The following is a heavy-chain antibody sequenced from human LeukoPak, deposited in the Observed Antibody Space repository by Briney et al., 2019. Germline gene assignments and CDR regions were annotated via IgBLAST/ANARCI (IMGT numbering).Heavy chain of an antibody. CDR1: GFTFGDYA. Sequence: PGRSLRLSCTASGFTFGDYAMSWVRQAPGKGLEWVSAISSSGGSTYYADSVKGRFTISRGNSKNTLYLQMNSLRAEDTAVYYCAKRAPYYFDYWGHGTLVTVS. J-gene: IGHJ4*01. CDR3: AKRAPYYFDY. V-gene: IGHV3-23*01. CDR2: ISSSGGST.